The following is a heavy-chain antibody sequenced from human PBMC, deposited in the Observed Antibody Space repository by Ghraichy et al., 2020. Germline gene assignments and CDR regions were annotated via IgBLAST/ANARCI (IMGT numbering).Heavy chain of an antibody. V-gene: IGHV4-59*01. CDR3: AREERDSSGYYVDY. Sequence: SETLSLTCTVSGGSISSYYWSWIRQPPGKGLEWIGYIYYSGSTNYNPSLKSRIIISVDTSKNQFSLKLSSVTAADTAVYYCAREERDSSGYYVDYWGQGTLVTVSS. CDR2: IYYSGST. J-gene: IGHJ4*02. D-gene: IGHD3-22*01. CDR1: GGSISSYY.